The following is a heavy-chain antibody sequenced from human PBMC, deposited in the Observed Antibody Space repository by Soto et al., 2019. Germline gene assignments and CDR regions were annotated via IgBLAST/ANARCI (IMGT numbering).Heavy chain of an antibody. J-gene: IGHJ5*02. D-gene: IGHD1-26*01. CDR2: ISGSGGST. CDR3: AKDPSIVGATSWFDP. Sequence: GGSLRLSCAASGFTFSSYAMSWVRQAPGKGLEWVSAISGSGGSTYYADSVKGRFTISRDNSKNTLYLQMNSLRAEDTAVYYCAKDPSIVGATSWFDPWGEGTLVTVSS. CDR1: GFTFSSYA. V-gene: IGHV3-23*01.